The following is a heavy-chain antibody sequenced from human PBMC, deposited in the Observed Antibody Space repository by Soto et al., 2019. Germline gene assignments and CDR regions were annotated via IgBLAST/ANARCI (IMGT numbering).Heavy chain of an antibody. D-gene: IGHD2-15*01. CDR1: GFTFSSYW. V-gene: IGHV3-7*03. CDR2: IKQDGIEK. Sequence: QTGGSLRLSCAASGFTFSSYWISWVRQAPWKGLEWVANIKQDGIEKYYVDSVKGRFTISRDNAKNSPYLQMNILIAEDTAVYYCARDGGGGTIFDYWGQGTLVTVSS. CDR3: ARDGGGGTIFDY. J-gene: IGHJ4*02.